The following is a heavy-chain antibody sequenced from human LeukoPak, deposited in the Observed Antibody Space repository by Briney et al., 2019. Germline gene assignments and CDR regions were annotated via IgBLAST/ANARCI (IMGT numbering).Heavy chain of an antibody. Sequence: GSVKVSCKGSGYTFTDDYLHWARQAPGQGLEWVGYINPRDGGTSSPPNFRGRVTMTTDASSSTVYMELSRLTSDDTAIYYCAREGNGLLSKDLDYWGQGTLVTVSS. J-gene: IGHJ4*02. CDR2: INPRDGGT. D-gene: IGHD2-15*01. CDR1: GYTFTDDY. CDR3: AREGNGLLSKDLDY. V-gene: IGHV1-2*02.